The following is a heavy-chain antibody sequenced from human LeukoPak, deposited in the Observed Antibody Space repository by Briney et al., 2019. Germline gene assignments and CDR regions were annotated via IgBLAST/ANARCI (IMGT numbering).Heavy chain of an antibody. CDR1: GYTFTTYA. CDR3: ARDMGSGSLHY. J-gene: IGHJ4*02. D-gene: IGHD1-26*01. CDR2: INTGNGDT. Sequence: ASVKVSCKVSGYTFTTYAIHWVRQAPGQRLEWLGWINTGNGDTRYSQTFQGRVTITRDTSASTAYMELSSLRPEDTAMYYCARDMGSGSLHYWGQGTLVTVSS. V-gene: IGHV1-3*04.